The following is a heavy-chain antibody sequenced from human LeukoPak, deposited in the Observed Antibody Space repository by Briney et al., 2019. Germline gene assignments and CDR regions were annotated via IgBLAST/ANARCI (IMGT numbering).Heavy chain of an antibody. V-gene: IGHV5-51*01. J-gene: IGHJ4*02. D-gene: IGHD6-19*01. CDR3: ARGEAVAGFDY. CDR2: IYPGDSDT. CDR1: GYSFTSYC. Sequence: GESLKISCKGSGYSFTSYCIGCVRHMSGKGLEWMGIIYPGDSDTRYSPSFQGQVTLSADKSISTAYLQWSSLKASDTAIYYCARGEAVAGFDYWGQGTLVTVSS.